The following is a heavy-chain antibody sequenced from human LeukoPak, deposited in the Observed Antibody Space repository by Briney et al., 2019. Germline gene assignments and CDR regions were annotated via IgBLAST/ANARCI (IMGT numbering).Heavy chain of an antibody. CDR2: IYYSGTT. J-gene: IGHJ3*02. CDR1: GGSISSSGYY. D-gene: IGHD6-13*01. Sequence: PSETLSLTCTVSGGSISSSGYYWGWVRQPPGKGLEWIGSIYYSGTTYYNPSLKSRVTISVDTSKNHFSLKLSSVTAADTAVYYCARFVIAAAGKRASDIWGQGTMVTVSS. CDR3: ARFVIAAAGKRASDI. V-gene: IGHV4-39*07.